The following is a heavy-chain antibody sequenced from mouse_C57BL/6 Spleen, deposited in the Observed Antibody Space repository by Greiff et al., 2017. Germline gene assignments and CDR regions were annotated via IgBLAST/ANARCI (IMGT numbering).Heavy chain of an antibody. V-gene: IGHV1-69*01. CDR1: GYTFTSYW. Sequence: VQLQQPGAELVMPGASVKLSCKASGYTFTSYWMHWVKQRPGQGLEWIGEIDPSDGYTNYNQKFKGKSTLTVDKSSSTAYMQLSSLTSEDSAVYYCARTGAWRGYFDYWGQGTTLTVSS. CDR3: ARTGAWRGYFDY. CDR2: IDPSDGYT. D-gene: IGHD4-1*01. J-gene: IGHJ2*01.